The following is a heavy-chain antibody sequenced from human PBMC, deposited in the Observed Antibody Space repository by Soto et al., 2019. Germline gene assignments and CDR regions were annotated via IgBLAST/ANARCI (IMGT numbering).Heavy chain of an antibody. D-gene: IGHD2-15*01. J-gene: IGHJ4*02. CDR2: ISYDGSNK. Sequence: XGSLRLSCAASGLTFSNYDMHWVRQAPGKGLEWVAVISYDGSNKYYADSVRGRFTISRDNSKNTLYLQMNSLRADDTAVYYCAKAAATYYCSGGYCYNYYFDSWGQGTLVTVSS. CDR1: GLTFSNYD. V-gene: IGHV3-30*18. CDR3: AKAAATYYCSGGYCYNYYFDS.